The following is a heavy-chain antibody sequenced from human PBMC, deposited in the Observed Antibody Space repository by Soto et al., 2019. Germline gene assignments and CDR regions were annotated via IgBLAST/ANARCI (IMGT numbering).Heavy chain of an antibody. V-gene: IGHV3-30-3*01. CDR2: ISYDGSNK. CDR1: GFTFSSYA. J-gene: IGHJ6*02. Sequence: QVQLVESGGGVVQPGRSLRLSCAASGFTFSSYAMHWVRQAPGKGLEWVAVISYDGSNKYYADSVKGRFTISRDNSKNTLYLQRNSLRAEDTAVYYCARGKWFGELPPGRSEGYGMDVWGQGTTVTVSS. D-gene: IGHD3-10*01. CDR3: ARGKWFGELPPGRSEGYGMDV.